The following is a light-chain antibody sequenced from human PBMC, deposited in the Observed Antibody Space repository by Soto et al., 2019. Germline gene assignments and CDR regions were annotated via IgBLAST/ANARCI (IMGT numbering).Light chain of an antibody. Sequence: QSALTQPPSASGSPGQTVTISCTGTSSDIGGYNSVSWYQQHPGKAPRLVIYEVNKRPSGVPDRFSGSKSGYTASLTVSGLQTEDEAFYYCSSSAGIYHYLVFGGGTKLTVL. CDR2: EVN. V-gene: IGLV2-8*01. CDR1: SSDIGGYNS. CDR3: SSSAGIYHYLV. J-gene: IGLJ3*02.